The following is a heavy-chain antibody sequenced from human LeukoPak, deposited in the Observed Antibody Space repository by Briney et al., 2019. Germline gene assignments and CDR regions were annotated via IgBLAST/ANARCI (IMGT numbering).Heavy chain of an antibody. D-gene: IGHD3-3*01. CDR2: VYYSGST. CDR1: GGSISSSGYY. J-gene: IGHJ4*02. CDR3: ARLSDFWSGSTRGRFDY. Sequence: SETLSLTCTVPGGSISSSGYYWGWIRQPPGRGLEWIGRVYYSGSTYYNPSLKSRVTISVDTSKNQFSLKLSSVTAADTAVYYCARLSDFWSGSTRGRFDYWGQGTLVTVSS. V-gene: IGHV4-39*01.